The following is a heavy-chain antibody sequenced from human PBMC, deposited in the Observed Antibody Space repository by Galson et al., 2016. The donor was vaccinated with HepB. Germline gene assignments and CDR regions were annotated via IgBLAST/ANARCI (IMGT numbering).Heavy chain of an antibody. CDR2: VSNDGGNK. Sequence: SLRLSCAASGFAFRNYGMHWVRQAPGKGLEWVAVVSNDGGNKDYEDSVKGRFSISKDDSKNTVYLEMNDLSDEDTALYYCTRDGFGGTNDAFDIWGQGTFVAVSS. CDR3: TRDGFGGTNDAFDI. V-gene: IGHV3-30*03. D-gene: IGHD3-10*01. CDR1: GFAFRNYG. J-gene: IGHJ3*02.